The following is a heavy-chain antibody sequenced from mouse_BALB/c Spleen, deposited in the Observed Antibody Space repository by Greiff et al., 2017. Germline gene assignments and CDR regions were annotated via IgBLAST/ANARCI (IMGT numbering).Heavy chain of an antibody. Sequence: VQLQQSGAELVKPGASVKLSCTASGFNIKDTYMHWVKQRPEQGLEWIGRIDPANGNTKYDPKFQGKATITADTSSNTAYLQLSSLTSEDTAAYYCARIYYYGSSYSYYAMDYWGQGTSVTVSS. CDR2: IDPANGNT. CDR3: ARIYYYGSSYSYYAMDY. D-gene: IGHD1-1*01. CDR1: GFNIKDTY. J-gene: IGHJ4*01. V-gene: IGHV14-3*02.